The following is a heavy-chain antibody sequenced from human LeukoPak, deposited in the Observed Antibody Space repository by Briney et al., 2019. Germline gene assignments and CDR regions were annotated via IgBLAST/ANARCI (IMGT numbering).Heavy chain of an antibody. CDR2: INAGNGNT. CDR1: GYTFTSYA. Sequence: ASVKVSCKASGYTFTSYAMHWVRQAPGQRLEWMGWINAGNGNTKYSQKFQGRVTITRDTSASTAYMELSSLRSEDTAVYYCARDKRGRYFDWLPKPLDYWGQGTLVTVSP. V-gene: IGHV1-3*01. CDR3: ARDKRGRYFDWLPKPLDY. D-gene: IGHD3-9*01. J-gene: IGHJ4*02.